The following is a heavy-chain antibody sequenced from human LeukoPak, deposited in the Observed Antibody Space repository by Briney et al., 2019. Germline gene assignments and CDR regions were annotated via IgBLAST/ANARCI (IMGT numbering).Heavy chain of an antibody. CDR2: ISGSGGYT. J-gene: IGHJ4*02. CDR1: GFTFSTYA. V-gene: IGHV3-23*01. CDR3: ARKTFFDY. Sequence: GGSLRLSCAASGFTFSTYAMSWLRQCPGKGLEWVSGISGSGGYTFYADSVKGRFTISRDNSKNTLYLQMNSLRAEGTAVYYCARKTFFDYWGQGTLVPVFS.